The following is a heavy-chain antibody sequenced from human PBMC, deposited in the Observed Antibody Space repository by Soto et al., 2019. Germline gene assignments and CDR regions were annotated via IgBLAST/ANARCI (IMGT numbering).Heavy chain of an antibody. D-gene: IGHD6-19*01. V-gene: IGHV4-31*03. Sequence: QVQLQESGPGLVKPSQTLSLTCTVSGGSISSGGYYWSWIRQHPGKGLEWIGYIYYSGSTYYNPSLKSRVSISVDTSKNQFSLKLSSVTAADTAVYYCARGRVAAHYFDYWGQGTLVTVSS. CDR3: ARGRVAAHYFDY. J-gene: IGHJ4*02. CDR2: IYYSGST. CDR1: GGSISSGGYY.